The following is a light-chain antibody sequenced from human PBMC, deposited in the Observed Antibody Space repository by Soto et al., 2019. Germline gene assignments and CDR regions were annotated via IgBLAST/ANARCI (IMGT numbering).Light chain of an antibody. J-gene: IGKJ1*01. CDR2: KAS. CDR3: QQNNDTCT. V-gene: IGKV1-5*03. Sequence: DIQMTQSPSTLSASVGDRVTITCRASQSISSWLAWYQQKPGQAPKLLIYKASTLQSGVPSRFSGSGSGTEFTLAISSLQLDDSATYYCQQNNDTCTSGHGTKVDI. CDR1: QSISSW.